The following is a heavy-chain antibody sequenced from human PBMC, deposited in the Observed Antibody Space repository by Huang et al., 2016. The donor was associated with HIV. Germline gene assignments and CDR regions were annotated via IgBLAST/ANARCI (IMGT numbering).Heavy chain of an antibody. CDR1: GFTFSSYG. J-gene: IGHJ3*02. V-gene: IGHV3-30*02. CDR2: IRYDGSNK. CDR3: AKGSMANAFDI. D-gene: IGHD3-10*01. Sequence: QVQLVESGGGVVQPGGSLRLSCAASGFTFSSYGMHWVRQAPGKGREWVGFIRYDGSNKDYADSGRGRFTISRYNSKNTLYLQMNSLRAEDTAVYYCAKGSMANAFDIWGQGTMVTVSS.